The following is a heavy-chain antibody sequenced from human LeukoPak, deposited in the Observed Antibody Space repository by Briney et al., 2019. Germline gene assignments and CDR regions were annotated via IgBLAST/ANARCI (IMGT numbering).Heavy chain of an antibody. CDR1: GGSISSYY. CDR2: IYTSGST. V-gene: IGHV4-4*07. CDR3: ARGGPGYSSGWYLDY. D-gene: IGHD6-19*01. Sequence: SETLSLTCTVSGGSISSYYWSWIRQPAGKGLEWIGRIYTSGSTNYNPSLKSRVTMSVDTSKNQFSLKLSSVTAADTAVYYCARGGPGYSSGWYLDYWGQGTLVTVSS. J-gene: IGHJ4*02.